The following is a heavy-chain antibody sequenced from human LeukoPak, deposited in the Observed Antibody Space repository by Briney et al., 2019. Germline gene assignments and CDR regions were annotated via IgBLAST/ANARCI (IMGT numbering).Heavy chain of an antibody. CDR1: GYTFTGYY. J-gene: IGHJ6*03. CDR2: IDPNSGDT. V-gene: IGHV1-8*02. CDR3: ARAEWLVVGYYYYMDV. Sequence: GASVKVSCKASGYTFTGYYMHWVRQATGQGLEWMGWIDPNSGDTSYAQKYQGRVTMTRNTSINTAYMALSSLTSDDTAVYYCARAEWLVVGYYYYMDVWGKGTTVTVSS. D-gene: IGHD6-19*01.